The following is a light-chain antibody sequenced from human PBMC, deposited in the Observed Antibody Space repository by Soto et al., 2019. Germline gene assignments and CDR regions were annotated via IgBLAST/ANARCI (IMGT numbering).Light chain of an antibody. CDR1: ESISDY. CDR3: QQTFSILLS. CDR2: SAS. J-gene: IGKJ4*01. V-gene: IGKV1-39*01. Sequence: IQLTQSPSSLSASVGDRVTIACRASESISDYLNWYQHKPGEAPKVLVYSASTLRGGVPSRFSGTGSGTEFTLTISSLHPEDVPTYYCQQTFSILLSFGGGTKVEIK.